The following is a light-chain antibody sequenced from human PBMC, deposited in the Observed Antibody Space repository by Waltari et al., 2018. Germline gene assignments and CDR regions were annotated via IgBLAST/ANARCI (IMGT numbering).Light chain of an antibody. V-gene: IGLV2-14*01. CDR1: SSDVGAYNS. CDR2: EVS. Sequence: QSALTQPASVSGSPGQSITISCTGTSSDVGAYNSVSRYQQHPGKAPQLMIYEVSNRPSGISNRFSGSKSGYTASLTISGLQAEDEAEYYCSSYTSSTTLLYVFGTGTKVTVL. CDR3: SSYTSSTTLLYV. J-gene: IGLJ1*01.